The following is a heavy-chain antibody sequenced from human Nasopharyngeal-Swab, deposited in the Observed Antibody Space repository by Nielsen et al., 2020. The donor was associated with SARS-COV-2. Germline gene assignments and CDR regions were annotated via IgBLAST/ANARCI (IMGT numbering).Heavy chain of an antibody. Sequence: SETLSLTCTVSGGSISSGSYYWSWIRQPAGKGLEWLGRIYTSGSTNYNPSLKSRVTISVDTSKNQFSLKLSSVTAADTAVYYCARDARFYYGDSRGFDYWGQGTLVTVSS. J-gene: IGHJ4*02. CDR1: GGSISSGSYY. CDR2: IYTSGST. CDR3: ARDARFYYGDSRGFDY. D-gene: IGHD4-17*01. V-gene: IGHV4-61*02.